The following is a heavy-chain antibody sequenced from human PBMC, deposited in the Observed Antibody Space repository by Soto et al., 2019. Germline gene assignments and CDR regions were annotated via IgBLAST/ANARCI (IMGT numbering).Heavy chain of an antibody. V-gene: IGHV1-18*01. CDR2: ISAYNGNT. J-gene: IGHJ5*02. Sequence: GASVKVSCKASGYTFTSYGISWVRQAPGQGLEWMGWISAYNGNTNYAQKHQGRVTMTTDTSTSTAYMELRSLRSDDTAVYYCAGIPPSTTVRVNWFDPWGQGTLVTVSS. CDR1: GYTFTSYG. D-gene: IGHD4-4*01. CDR3: AGIPPSTTVRVNWFDP.